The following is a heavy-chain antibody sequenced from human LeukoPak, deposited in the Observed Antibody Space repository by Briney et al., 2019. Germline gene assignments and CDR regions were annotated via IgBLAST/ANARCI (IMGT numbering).Heavy chain of an antibody. CDR3: ARDSGAVAGRGYDY. CDR1: GFTFSSYA. CDR2: ISGNGDIT. J-gene: IGHJ4*02. D-gene: IGHD6-19*01. Sequence: GGSLRLSCAASGFTFSSYAMHWVRQAPGKGLEYVSAISGNGDITYDANSMKGRFTISRDSSKNTLYLQMGSLRADDMAVYYCARDSGAVAGRGYDYWGQGTLVTVSS. V-gene: IGHV3-64*01.